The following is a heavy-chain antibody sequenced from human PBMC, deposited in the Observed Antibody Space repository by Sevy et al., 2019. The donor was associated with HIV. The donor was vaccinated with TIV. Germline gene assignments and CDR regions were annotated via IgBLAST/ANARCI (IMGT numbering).Heavy chain of an antibody. D-gene: IGHD5-12*01. CDR2: IKSKTDGGTT. J-gene: IGHJ6*03. CDR1: GFTFSNAW. V-gene: IGHV3-15*01. Sequence: GGSLRLSCAASGFTFSNAWMSWVRQAPGKGLEWVGRIKSKTDGGTTDYAAPVKGRFTIAREDSRYTLYLQMNSLKTEDTAVYYCTTPLPVEMATIGYYYYMDVWGKGTTVTVSS. CDR3: TTPLPVEMATIGYYYYMDV.